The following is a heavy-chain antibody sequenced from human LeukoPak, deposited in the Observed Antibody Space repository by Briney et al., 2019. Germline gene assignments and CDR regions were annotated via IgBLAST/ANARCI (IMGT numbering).Heavy chain of an antibody. V-gene: IGHV4-39*07. Sequence: SETLSLTCTVSGGSISSSSYYWGWIRQPPGKGLEWIGSIYYSGSTYYNPSLKSRVTISVDTSKNQFSLKLSSVTAADTAVYYCAREFSGSYGQIDYWGQGTLVTVSS. J-gene: IGHJ4*02. CDR3: AREFSGSYGQIDY. D-gene: IGHD1-26*01. CDR1: GGSISSSSYY. CDR2: IYYSGST.